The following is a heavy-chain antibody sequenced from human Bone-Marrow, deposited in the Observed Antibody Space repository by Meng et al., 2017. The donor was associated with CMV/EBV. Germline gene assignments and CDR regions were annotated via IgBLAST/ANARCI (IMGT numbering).Heavy chain of an antibody. CDR1: GGAISSGGYY. CDR2: IYYSGST. D-gene: IGHD2-2*02. V-gene: IGHV4-31*03. CDR3: ARGRRRYCSSTSCYMGWFDP. J-gene: IGHJ5*02. Sequence: SETPSLTCTVSGGAISSGGYYWSWIRQHPGKGLEWIGYIYYSGSTYYNPSLKSRVTISVDTSKNQFPLKLSYVTAADTAVYYCARGRRRYCSSTSCYMGWFDPWGQGTLVTVSS.